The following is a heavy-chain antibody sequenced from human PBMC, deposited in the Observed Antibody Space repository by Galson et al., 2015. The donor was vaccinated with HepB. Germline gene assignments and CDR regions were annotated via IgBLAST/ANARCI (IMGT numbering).Heavy chain of an antibody. J-gene: IGHJ3*02. CDR3: ARDLSKYQLLGYAFDI. CDR1: GFTVSSNY. D-gene: IGHD2-2*01. Sequence: SLRLSCAASGFTVSSNYMNWVRQAPGRGLEWVSSISSSSSYIYYADSVKGRFTISRDNAKNSLYLQMNSLRAEDTAVYYCARDLSKYQLLGYAFDIWGQGTMVTVSS. V-gene: IGHV3-21*01. CDR2: ISSSSSYI.